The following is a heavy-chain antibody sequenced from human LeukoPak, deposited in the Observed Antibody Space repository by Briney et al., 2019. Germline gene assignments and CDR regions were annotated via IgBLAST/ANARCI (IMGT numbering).Heavy chain of an antibody. V-gene: IGHV3-7*01. CDR1: GFTFSSYW. J-gene: IGHJ4*02. CDR2: IKQDGSEK. CDR3: AKGAYESSGYYPS. D-gene: IGHD3-22*01. Sequence: PGGSLRLSCAASGFTFSSYWMSWVRQAPGKGLEWVANIKQDGSEKYYVDSVKGRFTISRDNAKNSLYLQMNSLRAEDTAVYYCAKGAYESSGYYPSWGRGTLVTVSS.